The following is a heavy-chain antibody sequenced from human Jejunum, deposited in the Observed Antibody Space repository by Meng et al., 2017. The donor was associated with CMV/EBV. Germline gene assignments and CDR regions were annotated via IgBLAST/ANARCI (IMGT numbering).Heavy chain of an antibody. J-gene: IGHJ4*02. CDR2: IHDTGST. CDR1: GGTIGSGDYY. D-gene: IGHD3-3*01. CDR3: ARGSIFVSFDS. V-gene: IGHV4-30-4*08. Sequence: VQLQESGQGLVKPSPTLSLTCSVSGGTIGSGDYYWSWIRQPPGKGLEWIGYIHDTGSTYYNPSLKSRVDISLGTSRNHFSLTLSSVTAEDTAVYFCARGSIFVSFDSWGQGTLVTVSS.